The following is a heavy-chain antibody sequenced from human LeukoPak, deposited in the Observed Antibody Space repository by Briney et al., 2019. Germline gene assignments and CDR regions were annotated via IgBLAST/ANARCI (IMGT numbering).Heavy chain of an antibody. CDR3: ARGSYSSGWYEVHFQH. CDR2: INHSGGT. Sequence: SETLSLTCAVYGGSFSGYYWNWIRQSPGNGLEWIGEINHSGGTSYNPSLTRRVTISIDISKNQFSLKLSSVTAADTAVYYCARGSYSSGWYEVHFQHWGQGTLVTVSS. D-gene: IGHD6-19*01. J-gene: IGHJ1*01. V-gene: IGHV4-34*01. CDR1: GGSFSGYY.